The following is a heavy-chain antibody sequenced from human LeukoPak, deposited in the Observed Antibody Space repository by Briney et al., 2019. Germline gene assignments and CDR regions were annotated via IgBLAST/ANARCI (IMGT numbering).Heavy chain of an antibody. Sequence: GRSLRLSCAASGFTFSSYGMHWVRQAPGKGLEWVAVIWYDGSNKCYADSVKGRFTISRDNSKNTLYLQMNSLRAEDTAVYYCARGTTFPEYWFDPWGQGTLVTVSS. CDR3: ARGTTFPEYWFDP. CDR2: IWYDGSNK. J-gene: IGHJ5*02. CDR1: GFTFSSYG. D-gene: IGHD1-7*01. V-gene: IGHV3-33*01.